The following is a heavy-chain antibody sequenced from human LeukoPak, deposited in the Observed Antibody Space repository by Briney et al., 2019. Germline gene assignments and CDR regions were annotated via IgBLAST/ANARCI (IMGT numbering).Heavy chain of an antibody. CDR1: GFTFSSYE. J-gene: IGHJ3*01. D-gene: IGHD3-22*01. CDR2: ISSSGSTI. V-gene: IGHV3-48*03. Sequence: GGSLRLSCAASGFTFSSYEMNWVRQAPGKGLEWVSYISSSGSTIYYADSVKGRFTISRDNAKNSLYLQMNSLRAEDTAVYYCARAGYYDSSGYYPIDAFDVWGQGTMVTVSS. CDR3: ARAGYYDSSGYYPIDAFDV.